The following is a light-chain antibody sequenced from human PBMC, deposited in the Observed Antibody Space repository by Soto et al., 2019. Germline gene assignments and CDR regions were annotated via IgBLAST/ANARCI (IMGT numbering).Light chain of an antibody. V-gene: IGKV1-39*01. Sequence: DIQMTQSPSSLSASVGDRVTITCRASQSIISYLNWYQQKPGKAPKLLISTASSLQSGVSSRFSGSGSGTDFTLTISSLQPEDFGTYYCQQSYSIPPTLGQGTKVDIK. CDR1: QSIISY. CDR2: TAS. CDR3: QQSYSIPPT. J-gene: IGKJ1*01.